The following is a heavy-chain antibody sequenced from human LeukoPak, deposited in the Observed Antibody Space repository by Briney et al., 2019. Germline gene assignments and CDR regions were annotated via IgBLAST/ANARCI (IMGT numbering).Heavy chain of an antibody. CDR3: AREYSGYFDI. D-gene: IGHD5-12*01. CDR1: GFTFSSYG. V-gene: IGHV3-23*01. J-gene: IGHJ3*02. Sequence: HSGGTLRLSCAASGFTFSSYGMSWVRQAPGKGLEWVSAISGSGGSTYYADSVKGRFTISRDNAKNSLYLQMNSLRAEDTAVYYCAREYSGYFDIWGQGTMVTVSS. CDR2: ISGSGGST.